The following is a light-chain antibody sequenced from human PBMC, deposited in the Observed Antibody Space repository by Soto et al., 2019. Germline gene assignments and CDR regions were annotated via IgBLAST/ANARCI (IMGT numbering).Light chain of an antibody. CDR3: QQYRSHST. J-gene: IGKJ4*01. Sequence: DIEMTHSPSTLSASVGDRVTITCRVSQSIDIWLAWYQQRPGKAPKLLIQKASILERGVPSRFSGSGSGTEFTLTISSLQPDDFATYYCQQYRSHSTFGGGTKVEIK. V-gene: IGKV1-5*03. CDR2: KAS. CDR1: QSIDIW.